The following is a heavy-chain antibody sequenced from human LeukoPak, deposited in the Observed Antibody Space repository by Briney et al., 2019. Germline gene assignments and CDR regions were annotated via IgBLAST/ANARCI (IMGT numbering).Heavy chain of an antibody. CDR3: ARVCDYGDYGVYFDY. J-gene: IGHJ4*02. CDR2: INHSGST. V-gene: IGHV4-34*01. D-gene: IGHD4-17*01. CDR1: GGSFSGYY. Sequence: ASETLSLTCAVYGGSFSGYYWSWIRQPPGKGREWIGEINHSGSTNYNPSLKSRVTISVDTSKNQFSLKLSSVTAADTAVYYCARVCDYGDYGVYFDYWGQGTLVTVSS.